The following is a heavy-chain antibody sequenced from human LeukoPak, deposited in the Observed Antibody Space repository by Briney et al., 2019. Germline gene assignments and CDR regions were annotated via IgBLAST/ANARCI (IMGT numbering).Heavy chain of an antibody. CDR1: GFTFSSYS. V-gene: IGHV3-21*01. D-gene: IGHD2-2*01. Sequence: GGSLRLSSAASGFTFSSYSMNWVRQAPGKGLEWVSSISSSSSYIYYADSVKGRFTISRDNAKNSLYLQMNSLRAEDTAVYYCARAHSDIVVVPAGYWGQGTLVTVSS. CDR3: ARAHSDIVVVPAGY. J-gene: IGHJ4*02. CDR2: ISSSSSYI.